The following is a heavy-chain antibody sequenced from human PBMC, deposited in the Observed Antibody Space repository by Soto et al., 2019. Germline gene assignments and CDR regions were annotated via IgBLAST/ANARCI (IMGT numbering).Heavy chain of an antibody. CDR1: GFTFSSYA. CDR2: ISYDGSNK. V-gene: IGHV3-30-3*01. J-gene: IGHJ2*01. D-gene: IGHD2-15*01. CDR3: ARGVVVVAATHRARNWYFDL. Sequence: QVQLVESGGGVVQPGRSLRLSCAASGFTFSSYAMYWVRQAPGKGLEWVAVISYDGSNKYYADSVKGRFTISRDNSKNTLYLQMNSLRAEDTAVYYCARGVVVVAATHRARNWYFDLWGRGTLVTVSS.